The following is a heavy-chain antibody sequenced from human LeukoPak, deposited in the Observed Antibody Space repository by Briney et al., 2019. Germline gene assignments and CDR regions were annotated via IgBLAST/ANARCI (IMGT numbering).Heavy chain of an antibody. V-gene: IGHV3-21*01. CDR1: GFTFSSYR. Sequence: GGALRLSCATPGFTFSSYRINWVRQAPGKGVEWVSSISSSSSYIYYADSVKGRFTISRDNAKNSLYLQMNSLRAEDTAVYYCASATAAGTHPWGQGTLVTVSS. CDR3: ASATAAGTHP. J-gene: IGHJ5*02. D-gene: IGHD6-13*01. CDR2: ISSSSSYI.